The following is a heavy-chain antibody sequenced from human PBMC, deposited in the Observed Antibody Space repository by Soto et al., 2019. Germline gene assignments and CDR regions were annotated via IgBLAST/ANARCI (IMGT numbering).Heavy chain of an antibody. V-gene: IGHV4-31*03. D-gene: IGHD3-16*01. CDR3: ARARGTPPPGWYYYYMDV. CDR1: GGSISSGGYY. Sequence: QVQLQESGPGLVKPSQTLSLTCTVSGGSISSGGYYWSWIRQHPGKGLEWIGYIYYSGSTYYNPSLKSGVTTSVESYNNLFSLQLCAVTAADTAEYCWARARGTPPPGWYYYYMDVWGKGTTVTVSS. CDR2: IYYSGST. J-gene: IGHJ6*03.